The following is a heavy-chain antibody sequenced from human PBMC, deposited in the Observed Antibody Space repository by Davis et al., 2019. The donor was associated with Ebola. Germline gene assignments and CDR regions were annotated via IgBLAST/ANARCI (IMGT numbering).Heavy chain of an antibody. V-gene: IGHV1-69*04. Sequence: AASVKVSCKASGGTFSSYAISWVRQAPGQGLEWMGRIIPILGIANYAQKFQGRVTITADKSTSTAYMELSSLRSEDTAVYYCARRSTVMTEDLYYAMDVWGQGTTVTVSS. J-gene: IGHJ6*02. CDR1: GGTFSSYA. D-gene: IGHD2-21*02. CDR3: ARRSTVMTEDLYYAMDV. CDR2: IIPILGIA.